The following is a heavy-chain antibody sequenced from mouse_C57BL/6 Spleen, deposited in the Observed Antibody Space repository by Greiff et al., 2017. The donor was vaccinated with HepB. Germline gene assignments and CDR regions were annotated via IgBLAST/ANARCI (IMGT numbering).Heavy chain of an antibody. D-gene: IGHD6-1*01. V-gene: IGHV1-26*01. J-gene: IGHJ4*01. CDR3: AASVDY. CDR1: GYTFTDYY. Sequence: VQLQQSGPELVKPGASVKISCKASGYTFTDYYMNWVKQSHGKSLEWIGDINPNNGGTSYNQKFKGKATLTVDKSSSTAYMELRSLTSEDSAVYYCAASVDYWGQGTSVTVSS. CDR2: INPNNGGT.